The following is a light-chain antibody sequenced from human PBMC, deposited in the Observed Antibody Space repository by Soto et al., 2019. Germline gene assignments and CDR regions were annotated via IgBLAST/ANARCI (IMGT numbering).Light chain of an antibody. V-gene: IGKV3-15*01. CDR3: QQYNNWPPRT. Sequence: EIVMTQSPATLSVSPGERATLSCRASQSVSSNLAWYQQKPGQAHRLLIYGASTRATGIPTRFSGSGSGTEFNLTISSLQSEDFAVYYCQQYNNWPPRTFGQGTKVEIK. CDR2: GAS. CDR1: QSVSSN. J-gene: IGKJ1*01.